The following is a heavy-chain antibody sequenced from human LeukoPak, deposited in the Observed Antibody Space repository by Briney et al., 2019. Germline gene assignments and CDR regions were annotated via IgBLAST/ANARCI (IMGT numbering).Heavy chain of an antibody. Sequence: PSETLSLTCTVSGGSISSYYWSWLRQPPGRGLEWIGCIYYSGSTNYNPSLKSRVTISVDTSKNQFSLKLSSVTAADTAVYYCARDGVSFESGDYVSGFDYWGQGTLVTVSS. CDR3: ARDGVSFESGDYVSGFDY. J-gene: IGHJ4*02. D-gene: IGHD4-17*01. V-gene: IGHV4-59*01. CDR1: GGSISSYY. CDR2: IYYSGST.